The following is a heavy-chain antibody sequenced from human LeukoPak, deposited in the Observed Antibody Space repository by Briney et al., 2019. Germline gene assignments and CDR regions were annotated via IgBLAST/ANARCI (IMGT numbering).Heavy chain of an antibody. Sequence: SETLSLTCTVSGGSISSYYWSWIRQPPGKGLEWIGYIYYSGSTNYNPSLKSRVTISVDTSKNQFSLKLSSVTAADTAVYYCARRGGSGRSYYYYYMDVWGKGTTVTISS. CDR3: ARRGGSGRSYYYYYMDV. V-gene: IGHV4-59*12. CDR1: GGSISSYY. D-gene: IGHD6-19*01. J-gene: IGHJ6*03. CDR2: IYYSGST.